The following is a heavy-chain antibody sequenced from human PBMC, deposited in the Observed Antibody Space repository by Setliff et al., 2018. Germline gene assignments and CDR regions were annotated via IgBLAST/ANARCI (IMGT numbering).Heavy chain of an antibody. CDR2: IYYSGST. Sequence: SETLSLTCTVSGGSISSGGYYWSWIRQHPGKGLEWIGYIYYSGSTYYNPSLKSRVTISVDTSKNQFSLKLSSVTAADTAVYYCARDPLPTNRRRAFDIWGQGTMVTVSS. J-gene: IGHJ3*02. D-gene: IGHD5-12*01. CDR3: ARDPLPTNRRRAFDI. V-gene: IGHV4-31*03. CDR1: GGSISSGGYY.